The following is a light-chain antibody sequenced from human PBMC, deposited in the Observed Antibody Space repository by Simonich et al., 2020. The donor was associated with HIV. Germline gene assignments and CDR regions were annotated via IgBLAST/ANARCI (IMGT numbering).Light chain of an antibody. Sequence: EIVLTQSPGTLSVSPGERATLPCRASQSVSSNLAWYQQKPGQAPRLLIYGASTRATGIPARFSGSGSGTEFTLTISSLQSEDFAVYYCQQYNNWPPYTFGQGTKLEIK. CDR3: QQYNNWPPYT. CDR2: GAS. CDR1: QSVSSN. J-gene: IGKJ2*01. V-gene: IGKV3-15*01.